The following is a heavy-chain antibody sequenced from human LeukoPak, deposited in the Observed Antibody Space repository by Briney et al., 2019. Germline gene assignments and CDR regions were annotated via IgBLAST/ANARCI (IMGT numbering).Heavy chain of an antibody. Sequence: GGSLRLSCTASGFIFSGSWMAWIRQAPGKGLEWVSAISGSGGSTYYADSVKGRFTISRDNSKNTLYLQMNSLRAEDTAVYYCAKDLEQWLPLYYFDYWGQGTLVTVSS. CDR2: ISGSGGST. V-gene: IGHV3-23*01. CDR3: AKDLEQWLPLYYFDY. D-gene: IGHD6-19*01. CDR1: GFIFSGSW. J-gene: IGHJ4*02.